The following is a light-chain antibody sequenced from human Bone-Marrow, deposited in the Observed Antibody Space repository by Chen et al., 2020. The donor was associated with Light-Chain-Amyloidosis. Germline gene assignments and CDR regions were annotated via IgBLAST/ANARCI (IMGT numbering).Light chain of an antibody. V-gene: IGKV1-39*01. Sequence: DIQMTQSPSSLSASVGDRVTITCRASQSISSYLNWYQQKPGKAPKLLIYAASSLQSGVPSRFSGSGSKTDFTLTISSLQPEDFATDYCQQSFSTLYAFGQGTKLEIK. CDR2: AAS. CDR3: QQSFSTLYA. CDR1: QSISSY. J-gene: IGKJ2*01.